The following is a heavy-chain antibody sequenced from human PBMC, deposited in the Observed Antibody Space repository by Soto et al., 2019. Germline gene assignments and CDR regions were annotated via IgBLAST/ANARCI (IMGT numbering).Heavy chain of an antibody. CDR3: ARAGLIAAPRDFDY. CDR2: INHSGST. CDR1: GGSFSGYY. D-gene: IGHD6-13*01. V-gene: IGHV4-34*01. Sequence: SETLSLTCAVYGGSFSGYYWSWIRQPPGKGLEWIGEINHSGSTNYNPSLKSRVTISVDTSKNQFSLKLSSVTAADTAVYYCARAGLIAAPRDFDYWGQGTLVTVSS. J-gene: IGHJ4*02.